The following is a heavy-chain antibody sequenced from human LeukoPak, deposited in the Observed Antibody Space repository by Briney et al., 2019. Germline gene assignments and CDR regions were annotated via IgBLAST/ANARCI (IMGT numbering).Heavy chain of an antibody. Sequence: SETLSLTCTVSGGSISSSTYYWGWIRQPPGKGLEWIGRIYYSGSAYYNPSLKSRVTISVDTSKNQFSLKLSSVTAADTAVYYCARSERDYYGSGKVSLVNWFDPWGQGTLVTVSS. CDR3: ARSERDYYGSGKVSLVNWFDP. CDR1: GGSISSSTYY. J-gene: IGHJ5*02. V-gene: IGHV4-39*01. D-gene: IGHD3-10*01. CDR2: IYYSGSA.